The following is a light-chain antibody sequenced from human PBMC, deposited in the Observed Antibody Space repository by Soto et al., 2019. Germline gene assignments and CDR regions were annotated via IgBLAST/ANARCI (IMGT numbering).Light chain of an antibody. J-gene: IGKJ1*01. V-gene: IGKV4-1*01. CDR3: QQYYNSPVT. CDR2: WAS. CDR1: PSVLYNSKNKNY. Sequence: DIVMTQSPDSLAVSLGERASINCKSSPSVLYNSKNKNYLAWYQQKAGQPPKLLIYWASTRESGVPDRFSGSGSGTDFTLTISSLQAEDVAVYYCQQYYNSPVTFGQGTKVEIK.